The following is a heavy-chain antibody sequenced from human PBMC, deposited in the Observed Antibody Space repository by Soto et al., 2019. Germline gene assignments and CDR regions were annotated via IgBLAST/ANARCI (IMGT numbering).Heavy chain of an antibody. Sequence: ASVKVSCKASGGTFSSYAISWVRQAPGQGLEWMGGIIPIFGTANYAQKFQGRVTITADESTSTAYMELSSLRSEDTAVYYCASLNYDILTGYYRASSDYGMDVWGQGTTVTAP. D-gene: IGHD3-9*01. CDR3: ASLNYDILTGYYRASSDYGMDV. CDR2: IIPIFGTA. CDR1: GGTFSSYA. V-gene: IGHV1-69*13. J-gene: IGHJ6*02.